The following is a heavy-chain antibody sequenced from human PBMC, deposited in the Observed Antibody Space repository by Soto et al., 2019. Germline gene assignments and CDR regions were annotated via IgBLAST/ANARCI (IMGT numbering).Heavy chain of an antibody. D-gene: IGHD3-9*01. CDR3: ARTYDILTGYLGYNWFDP. CDR2: IYYSGST. Sequence: SETLSLTCTVSGGSISSGGYYWSWIRQHPGKGLEWIGYIYYSGSTYYNPSLKSRVTISVDTSKNQFSLKLSSVTAADTAVYYCARTYDILTGYLGYNWFDPWGQGTLVTVSS. CDR1: GGSISSGGYY. V-gene: IGHV4-31*03. J-gene: IGHJ5*02.